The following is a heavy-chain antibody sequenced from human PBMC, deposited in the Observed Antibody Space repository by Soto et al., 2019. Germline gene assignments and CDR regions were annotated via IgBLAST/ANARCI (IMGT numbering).Heavy chain of an antibody. D-gene: IGHD1-26*01. CDR1: GASITFGGYS. CDR2: INHLETT. CDR3: ARGGGSDSFDY. J-gene: IGHJ4*02. Sequence: SETLSLTCTVSGASITFGGYSWSWIRQTPGKGLEWIGYINHLETTFYNPSFESRLTLSIDRAKNQFSLKLHSMSAADRAVYFCARGGGSDSFDYWGQGILVTVAS. V-gene: IGHV4-30-2*01.